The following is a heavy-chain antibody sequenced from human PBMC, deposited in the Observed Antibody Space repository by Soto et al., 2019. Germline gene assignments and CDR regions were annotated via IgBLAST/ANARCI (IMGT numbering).Heavy chain of an antibody. Sequence: PGGSLRLSCAASGFTFSSYSMNWVRQAPGKGLEWVSSISSSSSCIYYADSVKGRFTISRDNAKNSLYLQMNSLRAEDTAVYYCEGYYYDSSGYYQDDAFDIWGQGTMVTVSS. CDR3: EGYYYDSSGYYQDDAFDI. CDR1: GFTFSSYS. J-gene: IGHJ3*02. V-gene: IGHV3-21*01. D-gene: IGHD3-22*01. CDR2: ISSSSSCI.